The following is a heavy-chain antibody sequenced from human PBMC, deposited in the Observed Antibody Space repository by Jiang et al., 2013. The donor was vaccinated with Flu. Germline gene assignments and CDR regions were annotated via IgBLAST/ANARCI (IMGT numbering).Heavy chain of an antibody. CDR1: GYTFTGYY. V-gene: IGHV1-2*02. CDR3: ARGDYDYVWGSYRYSFDY. J-gene: IGHJ4*02. Sequence: VKVSCKASGYTFTGYYMHWVRQAPGQGLEWMGWINPNSGGTNYAQKFQGRVTMTRDTSISTAYMELSRLRSDDTAVYYCARGDYDYVWGSYRYSFDYWGQGTLVTVSS. D-gene: IGHD3-16*02. CDR2: INPNSGGT.